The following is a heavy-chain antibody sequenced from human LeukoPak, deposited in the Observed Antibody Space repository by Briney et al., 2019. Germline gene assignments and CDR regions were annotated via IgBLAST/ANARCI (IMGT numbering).Heavy chain of an antibody. CDR2: IIPIFGTA. V-gene: IGHV1-69*05. CDR1: GGTFSSYA. CDR3: ARGPAYYDFWSGYYPPYYFDY. J-gene: IGHJ4*02. Sequence: SSVKVSCKASGGTFSSYAISWVRQAPGQGLEWMGGIIPIFGTANYAQKFQGRVTITTDESTSTAYTELSSLRSEDTAVYYCARGPAYYDFWSGYYPPYYFDYWGQGTLVTVSS. D-gene: IGHD3-3*01.